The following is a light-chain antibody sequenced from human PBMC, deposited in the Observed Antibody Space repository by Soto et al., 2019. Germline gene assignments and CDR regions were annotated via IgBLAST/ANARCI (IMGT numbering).Light chain of an antibody. Sequence: DFQMTQSPSSLSASVGDRVTITCRASQGFSNYLAWYQQKPGEVPKLLISGATTLQPGVPSRFSGTVYGTHLTLSISSLQPEDAAYYYCQKYNTAPLTFGGGTKVELK. CDR3: QKYNTAPLT. J-gene: IGKJ4*01. V-gene: IGKV1-27*01. CDR1: QGFSNY. CDR2: GAT.